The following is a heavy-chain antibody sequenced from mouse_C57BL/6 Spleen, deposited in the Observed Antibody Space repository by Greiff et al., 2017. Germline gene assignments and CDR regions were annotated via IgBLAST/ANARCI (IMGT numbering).Heavy chain of an antibody. Sequence: QVQLQQSGPELVKPGASVKISCKASGYAFSSSWMTWVKQRPGKGLEWIGRIYPGDGDTNYNGKFKGKATLTADKSSSTAYMQLSSLTSEDSAVYFCARELYDYDGVYFGYWGQGTTLTVSS. D-gene: IGHD2-4*01. CDR1: GYAFSSSW. V-gene: IGHV1-82*01. CDR2: IYPGDGDT. CDR3: ARELYDYDGVYFGY. J-gene: IGHJ2*01.